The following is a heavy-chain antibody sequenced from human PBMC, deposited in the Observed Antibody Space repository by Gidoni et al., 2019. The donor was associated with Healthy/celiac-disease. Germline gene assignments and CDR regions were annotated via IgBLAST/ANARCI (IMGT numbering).Heavy chain of an antibody. CDR2: IYYSGST. Sequence: QVQLQESGPGLVQPSQTLSLTCTVSGGSISSVDYYWSWIRQPPGKGLEWIGYIYYSGSTYYNPSLKSRVTISVDTSKNQFSLKLSSVTAADTAVYYCASSTYYDFWSGQRSAFDIWGQGTMVTVSS. J-gene: IGHJ3*02. CDR3: ASSTYYDFWSGQRSAFDI. V-gene: IGHV4-30-4*01. CDR1: GGSISSVDYY. D-gene: IGHD3-3*01.